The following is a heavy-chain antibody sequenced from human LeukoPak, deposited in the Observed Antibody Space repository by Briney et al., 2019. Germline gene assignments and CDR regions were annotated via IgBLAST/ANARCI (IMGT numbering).Heavy chain of an antibody. CDR2: IYYSGST. CDR3: ARRERYSGSYGYYYYMDV. D-gene: IGHD1-26*01. V-gene: IGHV4-59*08. Sequence: SETLSLTCTVSGGSISSYYWSWIRQPPGKRLEWIGYIYYSGSTNYNPSLKSRVTISVDTSKNQFSLKLSSVTAADTAVYYCARRERYSGSYGYYYYMDVWGKGTTVTVSS. CDR1: GGSISSYY. J-gene: IGHJ6*03.